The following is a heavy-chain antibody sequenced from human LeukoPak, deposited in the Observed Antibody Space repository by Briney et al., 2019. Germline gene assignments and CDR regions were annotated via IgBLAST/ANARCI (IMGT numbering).Heavy chain of an antibody. V-gene: IGHV4-34*01. J-gene: IGHJ3*02. Sequence: KSSETLSLTCTVSGGSISSYYWSWIRQPPGKGLEWIGEINHSGSTNYNPSLKSRVTISVDTSNNQLSLKVNSVTAADTAMYYCVKSNSRYQPWTLDIWGRGTMVTVSS. D-gene: IGHD2-2*01. CDR1: GGSISSYY. CDR3: VKSNSRYQPWTLDI. CDR2: INHSGST.